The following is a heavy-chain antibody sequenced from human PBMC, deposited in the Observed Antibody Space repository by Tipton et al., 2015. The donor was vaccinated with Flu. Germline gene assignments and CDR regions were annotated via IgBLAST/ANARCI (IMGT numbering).Heavy chain of an antibody. Sequence: QSGAEVKKPGSSVKVSCKASGGTFSSYAISWVRQAPGQGLEWMGGIIPIFGTANYAQKFQGRVTITADESTSTAYMELRSLRSDDTAVYYCARAPRGVGATPYDAFDIWGQGTMVTVSS. J-gene: IGHJ3*02. D-gene: IGHD1-26*01. CDR3: ARAPRGVGATPYDAFDI. CDR2: IIPIFGTA. V-gene: IGHV1-69*01. CDR1: GGTFSSYA.